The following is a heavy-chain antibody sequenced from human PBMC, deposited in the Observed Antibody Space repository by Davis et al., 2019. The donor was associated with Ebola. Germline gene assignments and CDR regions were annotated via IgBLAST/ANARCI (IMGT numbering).Heavy chain of an antibody. CDR1: GYTFTSYY. CDR2: INPSGGST. V-gene: IGHV1-46*01. Sequence: AASVKVSCKASGYTFTSYYMHWVRQAPGQGLEWMGIINPSGGSTSYAQKFQGRVTMTTDTSTSTAYMELRSLRSDDTAVYYCARVVAVASGWFDPWGQGTLVTVSS. CDR3: ARVVAVASGWFDP. J-gene: IGHJ5*02. D-gene: IGHD6-19*01.